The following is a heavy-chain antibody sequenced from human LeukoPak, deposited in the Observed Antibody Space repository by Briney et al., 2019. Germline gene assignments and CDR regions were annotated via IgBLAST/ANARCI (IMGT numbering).Heavy chain of an antibody. D-gene: IGHD2-21*02. J-gene: IGHJ4*02. CDR2: VSHSGIT. CDR1: AYSISSGFY. V-gene: IGHV4-38-2*02. Sequence: SETLSLTCTVSAYSISSGFYWGWIRQPPGKGLEWIGTVSHSGITSYNPSLKRRVTIPTDTSKNQVSLKLISVTAADTAVYYCAGDWKWGQAIIVTVP. CDR3: AGDWK.